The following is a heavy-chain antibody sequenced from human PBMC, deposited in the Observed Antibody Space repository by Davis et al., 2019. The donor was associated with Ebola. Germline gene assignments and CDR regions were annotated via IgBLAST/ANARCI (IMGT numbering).Heavy chain of an antibody. D-gene: IGHD1-26*01. J-gene: IGHJ4*02. CDR3: ARGHGWVDY. CDR1: GYSFTNNW. Sequence: GESLKISCKCSGYSFTNNWITWVRQMPVKGLEWMGRFNPSDSQTNYSPSFQGRVPISGDESLSTVYLQLSSLQASDTAIYFCARGHGWVDYWGQGTLVTVSS. CDR2: FNPSDSQT. V-gene: IGHV5-10-1*01.